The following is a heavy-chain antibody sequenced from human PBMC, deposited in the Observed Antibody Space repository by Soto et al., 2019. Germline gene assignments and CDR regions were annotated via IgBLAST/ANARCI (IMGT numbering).Heavy chain of an antibody. CDR1: GFTFSSYA. CDR2: ISSNGDST. Sequence: GGSLRLSCAASGFTFSSYAMHWVRQAPGKGLEYVSAISSNGDSTYYADSVKGRFTISRDNSKNTLYLQMGSLRAEDMAVYYCARSYDFWSGLPAHYYYGMDVWGQGTTVTVSS. J-gene: IGHJ6*02. D-gene: IGHD3-3*01. V-gene: IGHV3-64*02. CDR3: ARSYDFWSGLPAHYYYGMDV.